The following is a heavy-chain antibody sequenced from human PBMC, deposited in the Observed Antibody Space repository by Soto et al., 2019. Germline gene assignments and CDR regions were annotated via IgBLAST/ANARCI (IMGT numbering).Heavy chain of an antibody. CDR1: GFTFSSYG. V-gene: IGHV3-30*18. Sequence: QVQLVESGGGVVQPGRSLRLSCAASGFTFSSYGMHWVRQAPGKGLEWVAVISYDGSNKYYADSVKGRFTISRDNSKNTLYLQMNSLRAEDTAVYYCAKGRRYCSGGSCSTLRYWGQGTLVTVSS. D-gene: IGHD2-15*01. CDR2: ISYDGSNK. CDR3: AKGRRYCSGGSCSTLRY. J-gene: IGHJ4*02.